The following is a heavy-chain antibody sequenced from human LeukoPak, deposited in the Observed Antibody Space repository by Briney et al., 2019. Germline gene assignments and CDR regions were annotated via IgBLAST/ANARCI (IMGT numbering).Heavy chain of an antibody. Sequence: GGSLRLSCAASGFTFSSYEMNWVRQAPGKGLEWVSYISSSGSTIYYADSVKGRFTISRDNAKNSLYLQMNSLRAEDTAVYYCVRDHSGWSLDPWGQGTLVTVSS. J-gene: IGHJ5*02. CDR1: GFTFSSYE. CDR3: VRDHSGWSLDP. V-gene: IGHV3-48*03. CDR2: ISSSGSTI. D-gene: IGHD6-19*01.